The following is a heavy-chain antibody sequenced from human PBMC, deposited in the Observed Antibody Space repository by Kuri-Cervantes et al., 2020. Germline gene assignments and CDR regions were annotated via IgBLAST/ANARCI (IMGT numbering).Heavy chain of an antibody. V-gene: IGHV3-21*01. CDR1: GFTFSTYS. CDR2: MSCRSHYR. CDR3: ARDRVGGYSYGPAPH. D-gene: IGHD5-18*01. Sequence: GESLKISCAASGFTFSTYSMSWVRQAPGKGLEWVSSMSCRSHYRFYADSVKGRLTISRDNAKNSLYLQMNSLRVEDTAVYYCARDRVGGYSYGPAPHWGQGTLVTVS. J-gene: IGHJ4*02.